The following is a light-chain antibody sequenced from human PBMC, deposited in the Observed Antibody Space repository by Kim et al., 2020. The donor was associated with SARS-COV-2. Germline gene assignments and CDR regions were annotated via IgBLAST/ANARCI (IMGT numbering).Light chain of an antibody. CDR2: AAS. Sequence: DIQMTQSPSSLSASVGDRVTITCRASQSISSYLNWYQQKQGKAPKLLIYAASSLQSGVPSRFSGSGSGTDFTLTISSLQPEDFATYYCQQSYTAHRTFGQGTKVDIK. V-gene: IGKV1-39*01. CDR1: QSISSY. CDR3: QQSYTAHRT. J-gene: IGKJ1*01.